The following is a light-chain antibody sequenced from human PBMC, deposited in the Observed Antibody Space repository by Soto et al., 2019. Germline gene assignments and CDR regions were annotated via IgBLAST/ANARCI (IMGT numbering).Light chain of an antibody. CDR3: QQYYTYWHM. CDR1: QSISDY. J-gene: IGKJ5*01. V-gene: IGKV1-5*01. CDR2: DAS. Sequence: DIQMTQSPSTLSGSVGDRVTITCRASQSISDYLAWYQQKPGKAPKLLIYDASNLESGVPSTFSGSGSGTEFTLTISSLQPDDFATYYCQQYYTYWHMFGQGTRLEI.